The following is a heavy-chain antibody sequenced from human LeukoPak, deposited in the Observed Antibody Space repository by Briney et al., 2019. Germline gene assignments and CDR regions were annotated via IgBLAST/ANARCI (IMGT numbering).Heavy chain of an antibody. CDR2: IYYSGST. CDR3: ASLGGYCTNGVCFNDY. J-gene: IGHJ4*02. D-gene: IGHD2-8*01. CDR1: GGSISSYY. Sequence: SETPSLTCTVSGGSISSYYWSWIRQPPGKGLEWIGYIYYSGSTNYNPSLKSRVTISVDTSKNQFSLKLSSVTAADTAVYYCASLGGYCTNGVCFNDYWGQGTLVTVSS. V-gene: IGHV4-59*01.